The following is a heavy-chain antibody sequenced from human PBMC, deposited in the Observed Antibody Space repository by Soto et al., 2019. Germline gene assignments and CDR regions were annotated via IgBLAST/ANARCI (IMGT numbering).Heavy chain of an antibody. D-gene: IGHD3-10*01. J-gene: IGHJ4*02. CDR1: GFTFSSYA. Sequence: PGGSLRLSCAASGFTFSSYAMSWVRQAPGKGLEWVSSISGSGASTYYAESVKGGFTISRDNSKNTLYLQTNSLRAEDTAVYYCTRITSLAGVYWGQGTLVTVSS. V-gene: IGHV3-23*01. CDR3: TRITSLAGVY. CDR2: ISGSGAST.